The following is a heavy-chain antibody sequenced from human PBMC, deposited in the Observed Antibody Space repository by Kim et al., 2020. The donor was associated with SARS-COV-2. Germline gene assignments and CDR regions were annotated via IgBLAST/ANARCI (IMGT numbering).Heavy chain of an antibody. D-gene: IGHD3-10*01. CDR3: ARVSSGSSRPFDY. CDR2: IYYSGST. V-gene: IGHV4-59*01. J-gene: IGHJ4*02. Sequence: SETLSLTCTVSGGSISSYYWSWIRQPPGKGLEWIGYIYYSGSTNYNPSLKSRVTISVDTSKNQFSLKLSSVTAADTAVYYCARVSSGSSRPFDYWGQGTLVTVSS. CDR1: GGSISSYY.